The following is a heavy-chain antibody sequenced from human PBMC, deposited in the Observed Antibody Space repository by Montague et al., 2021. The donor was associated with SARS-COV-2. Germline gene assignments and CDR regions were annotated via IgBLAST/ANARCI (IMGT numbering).Heavy chain of an antibody. CDR1: GGSISSYY. CDR2: INYSGST. J-gene: IGHJ4*02. D-gene: IGHD2-15*01. CDR3: ARRSLGYCSGGSCYSGYDY. Sequence: SETLSLTCTVSGGSISSYYWSWIRQPPGKGLEWIGYINYSGSTNYNPSLKSRVTISVDTSKNQFSLKLSSVTAADTAVYYCARRSLGYCSGGSCYSGYDYWGQGTLVTVSS. V-gene: IGHV4-59*01.